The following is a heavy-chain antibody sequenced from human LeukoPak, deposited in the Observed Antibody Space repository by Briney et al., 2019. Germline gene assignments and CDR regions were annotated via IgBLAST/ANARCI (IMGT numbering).Heavy chain of an antibody. CDR2: ISGSGGST. V-gene: IGHV3-23*01. CDR3: ARDATTMVRGVITFDY. J-gene: IGHJ4*02. CDR1: GFTFSSYA. Sequence: GGSLRLSCAASGFTFSSYAMSWVRQAPGKGLEWVSAISGSGGSTYYADSVKGRFTISRDNSKNTLYLQMNSLRAEDTAVYYCARDATTMVRGVITFDYWGQGTLVTVSS. D-gene: IGHD3-10*01.